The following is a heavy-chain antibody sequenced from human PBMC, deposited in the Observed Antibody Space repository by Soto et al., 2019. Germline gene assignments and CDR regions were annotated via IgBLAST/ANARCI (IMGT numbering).Heavy chain of an antibody. J-gene: IGHJ4*02. Sequence: PGGSLRLSCAASGFTFSSHWMHWVRQVPGKGLVWVSRINSDGSSPTYADSVKGRFTMSRDNAKDTLYLQMNSLRAEDTAVYLCARDWTNYRYCSGGTCYSPLDYWGQGTLVTVSS. D-gene: IGHD2-15*01. CDR2: INSDGSSP. V-gene: IGHV3-74*01. CDR1: GFTFSSHW. CDR3: ARDWTNYRYCSGGTCYSPLDY.